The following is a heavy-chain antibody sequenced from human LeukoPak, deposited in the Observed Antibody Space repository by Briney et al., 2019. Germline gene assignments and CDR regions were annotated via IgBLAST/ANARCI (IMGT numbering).Heavy chain of an antibody. V-gene: IGHV5-51*01. D-gene: IGHD6-19*01. CDR3: ARQQWSERYFNL. CDR2: IYPGDSDT. Sequence: GESLKISCKGSGYSFTTHWIGWVRQMPGKGLEGMGVIYPGDSDTRYSPSFQGQVTISADKSVSTAYLQWISLKASDSAIYYCARQQWSERYFNLWGRGTLVTVSS. CDR1: GYSFTTHW. J-gene: IGHJ2*01.